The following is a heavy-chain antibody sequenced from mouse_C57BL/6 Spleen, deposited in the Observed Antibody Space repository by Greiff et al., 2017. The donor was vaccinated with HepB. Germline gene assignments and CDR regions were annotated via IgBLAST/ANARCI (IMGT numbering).Heavy chain of an antibody. Sequence: VQVVESGPGLVQPSQSLSITCTVSGFSLTSYGVHWVRQSPGKGLEWLGVIWSGGSTDYNAAFISRLSISKDNSKSQVFFKMNSLQADDTAIYYCARNLGDGYYAFDYWGQGTTLTVSS. D-gene: IGHD2-3*01. J-gene: IGHJ2*01. CDR2: IWSGGST. V-gene: IGHV2-2*01. CDR3: ARNLGDGYYAFDY. CDR1: GFSLTSYG.